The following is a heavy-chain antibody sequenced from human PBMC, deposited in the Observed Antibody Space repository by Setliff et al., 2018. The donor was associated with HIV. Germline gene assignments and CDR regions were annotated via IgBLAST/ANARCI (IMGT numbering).Heavy chain of an antibody. D-gene: IGHD6-6*01. CDR2: INPNSGGT. CDR3: ARGYSSSSSHYYYYMDV. J-gene: IGHJ6*03. Sequence: WASVKVSCKASAYSFTDYFIHWVRQAPGQGLEWMGWINPNSGGTNYTQNFQGRVTMTRDTSISTGHMELRGLRSDDTAVYYCARGYSSSSSHYYYYMDVWGKGTTVTVSS. V-gene: IGHV1-2*02. CDR1: AYSFTDYF.